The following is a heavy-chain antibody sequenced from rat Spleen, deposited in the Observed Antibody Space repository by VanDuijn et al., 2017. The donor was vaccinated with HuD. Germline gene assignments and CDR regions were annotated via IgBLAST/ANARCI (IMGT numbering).Heavy chain of an antibody. J-gene: IGHJ4*01. CDR2: ITYAGSST. V-gene: IGHV5-22*01. CDR1: GFTVSDYY. D-gene: IGHD1-11*01. CDR3: ARARGYYVMDA. Sequence: EVQLMESNGGLVQPGRSLKLSCAASGFTVSDYYMAWVRQAPNKGLEWVASITYAGSSTYYGDSVKGRFTISRDTAQNTLYLQMNSLRSEDTATYYCARARGYYVMDAWGQGASVTVSS.